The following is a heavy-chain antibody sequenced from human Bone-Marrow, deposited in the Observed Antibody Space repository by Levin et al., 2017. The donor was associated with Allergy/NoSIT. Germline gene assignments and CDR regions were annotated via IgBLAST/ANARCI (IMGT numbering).Heavy chain of an antibody. Sequence: PGGSLRLSCAASGFTVSSNYMSWVRQAPGKGLEWVSVIYSGSNTYYADSVKGRFTVSRDNSKNTLYLQMNSLRAEDTAVYYCARDRGDGFNPTWYFDLWGRGTLVTVSS. V-gene: IGHV3-53*01. D-gene: IGHD5-24*01. CDR1: GFTVSSNY. J-gene: IGHJ2*01. CDR2: IYSGSNT. CDR3: ARDRGDGFNPTWYFDL.